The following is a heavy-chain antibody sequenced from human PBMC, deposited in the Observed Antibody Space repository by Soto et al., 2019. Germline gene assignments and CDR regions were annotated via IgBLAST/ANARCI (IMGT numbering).Heavy chain of an antibody. CDR2: IYYSGST. D-gene: IGHD5-12*01. J-gene: IGHJ4*02. V-gene: IGHV4-31*03. CDR1: GGSISSGGYF. CDR3: ARSGGRGYTYDY. Sequence: SETLSLTCTVSGGSISSGGYFWGWIRQHPGKGLEWIGYIYYSGSTTYNPSLRSRVTVSVDTSKNQFSLKLTSVTAADTAVYYHARSGGRGYTYDYWGQGILVTVSS.